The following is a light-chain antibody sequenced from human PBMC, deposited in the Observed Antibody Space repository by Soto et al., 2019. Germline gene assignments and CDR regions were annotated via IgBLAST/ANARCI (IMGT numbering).Light chain of an antibody. CDR3: QQYNHWPRGYT. J-gene: IGKJ2*01. CDR2: GAS. V-gene: IGKV3-15*01. Sequence: EIVMTQSPATLSVSPGERATLSCRACQSVSDNLAWYQQRPGQAPRLLFYGASTRATGVPVRFSASGSGTEFTLTISSLQSEDFAVYYCQQYNHWPRGYTFGQGTKLEIK. CDR1: QSVSDN.